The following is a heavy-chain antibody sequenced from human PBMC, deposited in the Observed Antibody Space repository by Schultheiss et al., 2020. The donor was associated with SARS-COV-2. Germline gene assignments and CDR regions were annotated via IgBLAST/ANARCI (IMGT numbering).Heavy chain of an antibody. Sequence: GGSLRLSCAASGFTFSSYSMNWVRQAPGKGLEWVSSISSSSSYIYYADSVKGRFTISRDNAKNSLYLQMNSLRAEDTAVYYCARDGPIVVVTAIAGGFDYWGQGTLVTVSS. J-gene: IGHJ4*02. V-gene: IGHV3-21*01. CDR1: GFTFSSYS. CDR2: ISSSSSYI. D-gene: IGHD2-21*02. CDR3: ARDGPIVVVTAIAGGFDY.